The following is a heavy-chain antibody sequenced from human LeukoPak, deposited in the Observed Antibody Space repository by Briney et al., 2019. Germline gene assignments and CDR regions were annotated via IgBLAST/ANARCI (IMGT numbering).Heavy chain of an antibody. CDR2: ISSSSSYI. J-gene: IGHJ4*02. CDR3: ARDAVGAVRFDC. Sequence: GGSLRLSCAASGFTFSSYSMNWVRQAPGKGLEWVSSISSSSSYIYYADSVKGRFTISRDNAKNSLYLQMNSLRAEDTAVYYCARDAVGAVRFDCWGQGTLVTVSS. D-gene: IGHD1-26*01. CDR1: GFTFSSYS. V-gene: IGHV3-21*01.